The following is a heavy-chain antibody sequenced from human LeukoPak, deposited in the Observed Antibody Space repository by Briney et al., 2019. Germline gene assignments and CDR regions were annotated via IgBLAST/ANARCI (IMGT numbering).Heavy chain of an antibody. V-gene: IGHV3-30-3*02. Sequence: GGSLRLSCAASGFTFSSYAMHWVRQAPGKGLEWVAVISYDGSNKYYADSVKGRFTISRDNSKNTLYLQMNSLRAEDTAVYYCAKLARPGGYYYYYMDVWGKGTTVTVSS. J-gene: IGHJ6*03. CDR3: AKLARPGGYYYYYMDV. D-gene: IGHD3-10*01. CDR2: ISYDGSNK. CDR1: GFTFSSYA.